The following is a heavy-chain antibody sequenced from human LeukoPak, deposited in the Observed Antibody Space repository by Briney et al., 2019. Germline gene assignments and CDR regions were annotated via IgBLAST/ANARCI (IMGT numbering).Heavy chain of an antibody. CDR2: ISTYNGNT. CDR1: GYTFTSYG. J-gene: IGHJ4*02. D-gene: IGHD3-22*01. CDR3: ARYSYDSSGYFLFDY. Sequence: ASVKVSCKASGYTFTSYGISWVRQAPGQGLEWMGWISTYNGNTNYAQKLQGRVTMTTDTSTSTAYMELRSLRSDDTAVYYCARYSYDSSGYFLFDYWGQGTLVTVSS. V-gene: IGHV1-18*01.